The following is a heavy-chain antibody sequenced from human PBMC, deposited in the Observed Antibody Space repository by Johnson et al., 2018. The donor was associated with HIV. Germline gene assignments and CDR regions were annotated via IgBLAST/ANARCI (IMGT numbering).Heavy chain of an antibody. D-gene: IGHD6-19*01. V-gene: IGHV3-30*04. CDR2: ISYDGSNK. J-gene: IGHJ3*02. CDR3: ARLPGYSSGWTLGAFDI. CDR1: GFTFSSYA. Sequence: QVQLVESGGGVVQPGRSRRLSCAASGFTFSSYAMHWVRQAPGKGLEWVAVISYDGSNKYYADSVKGRFTISRDNSKNTLYLQMNSLRAEDTAVYYCARLPGYSSGWTLGAFDIWGQGTMVTVSS.